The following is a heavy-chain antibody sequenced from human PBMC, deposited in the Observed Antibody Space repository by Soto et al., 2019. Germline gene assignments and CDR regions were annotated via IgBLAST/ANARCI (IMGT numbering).Heavy chain of an antibody. CDR3: ARGLWRGLDY. CDR1: GGSFSGYY. D-gene: IGHD1-1*01. Sequence: ETLSLTCAVYGGSFSGYYWSWIRRPPGKGLEWIGEINHSGSTNYNPSLKSRVTISVDTSKNQFSLKLSSVTAADTAVYYCARGLWRGLDYWGQGTLVTVSS. J-gene: IGHJ4*02. V-gene: IGHV4-34*01. CDR2: INHSGST.